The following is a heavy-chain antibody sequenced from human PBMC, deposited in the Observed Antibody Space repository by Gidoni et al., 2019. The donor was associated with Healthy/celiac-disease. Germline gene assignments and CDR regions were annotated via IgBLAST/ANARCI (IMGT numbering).Heavy chain of an antibody. V-gene: IGHV3-30*18. CDR3: AKGIAAAGFLTDY. CDR1: GFHFSSYG. CDR2: ISYDGSNK. Sequence: QVQLVESGGGVVQPGRSLRLSCAASGFHFSSYGMHWVRQAPGKGLEWVAVISYDGSNKYYADSVKGRFTISRDNSKNTLYLQMNSLRAEDTAVYYCAKGIAAAGFLTDYWGQGTLVTVSS. D-gene: IGHD6-13*01. J-gene: IGHJ4*02.